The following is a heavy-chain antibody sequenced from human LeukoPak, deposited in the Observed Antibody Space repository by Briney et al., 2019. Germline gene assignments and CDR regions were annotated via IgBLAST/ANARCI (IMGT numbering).Heavy chain of an antibody. CDR2: ISYDGKMK. V-gene: IGHV3-30*04. J-gene: IGHJ4*02. D-gene: IGHD6-13*01. CDR1: GFTFGSYS. Sequence: TGKSLRLSCVASGFTFGSYSMHWVRQAPGKGLEWVAVISYDGKMKSYADSVKGRFSTSRDNYENTLYLQMDSVRVEDTAVYYCTRDKDVREQQQEFDYWGQGTLVTVSS. CDR3: TRDKDVREQQQEFDY.